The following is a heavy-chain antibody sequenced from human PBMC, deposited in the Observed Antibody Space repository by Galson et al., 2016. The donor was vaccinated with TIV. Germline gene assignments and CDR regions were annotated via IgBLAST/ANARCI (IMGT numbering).Heavy chain of an antibody. J-gene: IGHJ4*02. CDR2: IRAYNGNT. V-gene: IGHV1-18*01. D-gene: IGHD2-15*01. Sequence: SVKVSCKASGYTFTSYGISWVRQAPGQGLEWMGWIRAYNGNTNYAQKFQGRVAMTTDTSTNTVYMELRSLRSDDTAVYYCAREGGFDFDYWGQGTLVIVSS. CDR3: AREGGFDFDY. CDR1: GYTFTSYG.